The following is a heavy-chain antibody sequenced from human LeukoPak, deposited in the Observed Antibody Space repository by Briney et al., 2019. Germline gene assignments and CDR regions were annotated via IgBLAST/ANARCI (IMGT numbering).Heavy chain of an antibody. CDR2: IYYSGST. CDR1: GGSISSSRYY. V-gene: IGHV4-39*01. D-gene: IGHD2-2*01. Sequence: SETLSLTCTVSGGSISSSRYYWGWIRQPPGKGLEWIGSIYYSGSTYYNPSLKSRVTISVDTSKNQFYLKLSSVTAADTAVYYCASRGVVLPVDYWGQGTLVTVSS. CDR3: ASRGVVLPVDY. J-gene: IGHJ4*02.